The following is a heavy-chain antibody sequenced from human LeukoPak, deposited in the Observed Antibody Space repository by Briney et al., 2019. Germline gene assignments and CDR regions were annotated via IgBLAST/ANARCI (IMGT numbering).Heavy chain of an antibody. V-gene: IGHV3-21*04. J-gene: IGHJ4*02. D-gene: IGHD3-16*02. CDR2: ISSSSSYI. CDR1: GFTFSSYS. Sequence: PGGSLRLSCAASGFTFSSYSMNWVRQAPGKGLEWVSSISSSSSYIYYVDSVKGRFTVSKDDSKNTMYLQMNSLRAEDTAVYYCAKNWGSHRHTEEGVYWGQGTLVTVSS. CDR3: AKNWGSHRHTEEGVY.